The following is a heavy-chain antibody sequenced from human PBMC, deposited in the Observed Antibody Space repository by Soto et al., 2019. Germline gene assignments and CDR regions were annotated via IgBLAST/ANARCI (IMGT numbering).Heavy chain of an antibody. V-gene: IGHV1-46*01. CDR1: GYAFSNNF. D-gene: IGHD2-8*01. J-gene: IGHJ6*02. CDR3: ARALRNGYFYGMDI. CDR2: INPTTGLT. Sequence: ASVKVSCKASGYAFSNNFMHWVRQAPAQGLEWMGVINPTTGLTSNAQKFQGRITMTSDTSSSAAYMELSSLRSEDTAVYYCARALRNGYFYGMDIWGQGTTVTVSS.